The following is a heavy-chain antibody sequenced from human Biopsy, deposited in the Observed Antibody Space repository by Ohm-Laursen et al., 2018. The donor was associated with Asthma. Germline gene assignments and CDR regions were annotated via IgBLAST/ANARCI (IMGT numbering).Heavy chain of an antibody. CDR3: ARDRAMISET. CDR1: GGSMSSSSYY. V-gene: IGHV4-30-4*08. J-gene: IGHJ5*02. Sequence: TLSLTCTVSGGSMSSSSYYWGWIRQPPGKGLEWIAYIYSSGDTYYSPSLKSRVSISLDTSKNQFSLRLTSVTAADTAVYYCARDRAMISETWGQGTLVTVSS. D-gene: IGHD3-22*01. CDR2: IYSSGDT.